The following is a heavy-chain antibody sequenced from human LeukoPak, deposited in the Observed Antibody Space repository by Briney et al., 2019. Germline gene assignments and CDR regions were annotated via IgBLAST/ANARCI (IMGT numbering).Heavy chain of an antibody. CDR2: FDPEDGET. V-gene: IGHV1-24*01. CDR3: ATGGIAVAERFDY. CDR1: GYTLTELS. J-gene: IGHJ4*02. D-gene: IGHD6-19*01. Sequence: GASVKVSCKVSGYTLTELSMHWVRQAPGKGLEWMGGFDPEDGETIYEQKFQGRVTMTEDTSTDTAYMELSSLRSEDTAVYYCATGGIAVAERFDYWGQGTLVTVSS.